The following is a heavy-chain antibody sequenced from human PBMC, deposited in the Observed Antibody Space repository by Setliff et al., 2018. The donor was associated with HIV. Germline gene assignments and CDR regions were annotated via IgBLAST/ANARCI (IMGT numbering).Heavy chain of an antibody. V-gene: IGHV4-61*10. Sequence: SETLSLTCTVSGVSITNGTFYWNWIRQPAGKGLEWIGRIAKTGSTNYNPSLKSRLTISVATSKNQFSLKLNSVTTADTAVYYCARSRTSSGYYGVTGYGMDVWGQGTTVTVS. CDR3: ARSRTSSGYYGVTGYGMDV. D-gene: IGHD3-22*01. CDR1: GVSITNGTFY. J-gene: IGHJ6*02. CDR2: IAKTGST.